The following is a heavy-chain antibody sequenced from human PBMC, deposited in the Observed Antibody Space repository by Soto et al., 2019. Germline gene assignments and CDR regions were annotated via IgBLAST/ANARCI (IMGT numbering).Heavy chain of an antibody. J-gene: IGHJ4*02. CDR2: VSRDGRNT. CDR3: ANGGRQWLVTSDFNY. CDR1: GFTFSDYA. V-gene: IGHV3-30*18. Sequence: VQLVDSGGGVVQPGRSLRLSCAASGFTFSDYAKHWVRQAPGKELEWVAVVSRDGRNTHYADSVKGRFTISRDSSKNTVSLEMSSLRAEDTAVYYCANGGRQWLVTSDFNYWGQGALVTVSS. D-gene: IGHD6-19*01.